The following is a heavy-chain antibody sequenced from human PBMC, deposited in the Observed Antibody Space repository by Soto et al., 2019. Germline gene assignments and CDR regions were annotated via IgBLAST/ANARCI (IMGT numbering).Heavy chain of an antibody. V-gene: IGHV1-18*01. D-gene: IGHD5-18*01. Sequence: QVQLVQSGAEVKKPGASVKVSCKASGYTFTSNGISWVRQAPGQGLEWMGWISAYNGNTNYAQKLQGRVTMTTDTSTSTAYMELRSLRSDDTSVYYCASSLLVGYGLEGESDWGQGTLVTVSS. CDR3: ASSLLVGYGLEGESD. CDR2: ISAYNGNT. J-gene: IGHJ4*02. CDR1: GYTFTSNG.